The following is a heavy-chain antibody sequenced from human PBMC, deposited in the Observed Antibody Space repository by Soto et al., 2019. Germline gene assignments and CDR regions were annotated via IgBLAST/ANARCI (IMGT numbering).Heavy chain of an antibody. Sequence: QVQLVQSGAEVKRPGASVMLACKASGYTLTSYGISWVRQAPGQGLEWMGWISTYTGDTNYARKTQGRVTLTTDTSTSTAYMELRSLRSDDTAVYYCARDPGPDTGGYAFDSWGQGTLVIVSS. CDR1: GYTLTSYG. CDR3: ARDPGPDTGGYAFDS. J-gene: IGHJ5*01. D-gene: IGHD6-19*01. V-gene: IGHV1-18*04. CDR2: ISTYTGDT.